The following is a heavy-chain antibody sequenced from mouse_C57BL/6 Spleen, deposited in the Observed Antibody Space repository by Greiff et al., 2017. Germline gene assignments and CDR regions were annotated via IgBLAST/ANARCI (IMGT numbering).Heavy chain of an antibody. CDR3: ARKPVYYDYDERDY. Sequence: VQLQQPGAELVKPGASVKLSCKASGYTFTSYWMHWVKQRPGQGLERIGMIHPNSGSINYNEKFKSKATLTVDKSSSTAYMQLSSLTSEDSAVYYCARKPVYYDYDERDYWGQGTTLTVSS. CDR2: IHPNSGSI. V-gene: IGHV1-64*01. CDR1: GYTFTSYW. J-gene: IGHJ2*01. D-gene: IGHD2-4*01.